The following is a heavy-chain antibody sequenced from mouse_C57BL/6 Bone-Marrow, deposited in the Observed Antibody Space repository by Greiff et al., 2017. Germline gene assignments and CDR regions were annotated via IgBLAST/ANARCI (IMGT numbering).Heavy chain of an antibody. CDR1: GFTFSNYW. Sequence: EVQVEQSGGGLVQPGGSMKLSCVASGFTFSNYWMNWVRQSPEKGLEWVAQISLKSDNSATHYAESVKGRFTISRDDSTSSVYLQMTNLRAEDTGIYYCSLITTVVPAFYFDVWGTKTTVTVSS. V-gene: IGHV6-3*01. CDR2: ISLKSDNSAT. J-gene: IGHJ1*03. D-gene: IGHD1-1*01. CDR3: SLITTVVPAFYFDV.